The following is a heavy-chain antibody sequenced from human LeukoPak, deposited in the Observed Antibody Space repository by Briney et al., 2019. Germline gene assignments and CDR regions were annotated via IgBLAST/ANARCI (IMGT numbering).Heavy chain of an antibody. J-gene: IGHJ4*02. CDR2: IWFDGGKI. CDR3: ARDFTNIRGGEDFDN. CDR1: GFPFSSYA. V-gene: IGHV3-33*01. Sequence: QTGRSLRLSCAASGFPFSSYAMHWLRQAPGKGLEWVAVIWFDGGKIYYADSVKGRFTISRDNSKNTVYLQMNSLRVEDTAVYHCARDFTNIRGGEDFDNWGQGTLVTVSS. D-gene: IGHD2/OR15-2a*01.